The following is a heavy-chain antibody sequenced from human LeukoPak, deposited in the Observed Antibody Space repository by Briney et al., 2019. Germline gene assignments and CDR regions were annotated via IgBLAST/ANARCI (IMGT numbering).Heavy chain of an antibody. CDR2: IKTDGSET. J-gene: IGHJ4*02. CDR3: VRDYVWGTYVPDY. Sequence: PGGSLRLSRAAWGFNFSSYWMSWVRQTPRKGLEWVGNIKTDGSETFYLDSVRGRFTISRDNAKNSLFLQMNSLRGEDTAVYYCVRDYVWGTYVPDYWGQGTLVTVTS. CDR1: GFNFSSYW. D-gene: IGHD3-16*01. V-gene: IGHV3-7*01.